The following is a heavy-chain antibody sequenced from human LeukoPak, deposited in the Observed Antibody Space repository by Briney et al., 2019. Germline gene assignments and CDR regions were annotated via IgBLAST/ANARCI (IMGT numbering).Heavy chain of an antibody. CDR3: ARDGQYYYYEYYMDV. CDR1: GFTFSSYW. D-gene: IGHD3/OR15-3a*01. J-gene: IGHJ6*03. CDR2: IKQDGSEK. V-gene: IGHV3-7*01. Sequence: GGSLRLSCAASGFTFSSYWMSWVRQAPGKGLEWVANIKQDGSEKYYVDSVKGRFTISRDNAKNSLYLQMNSLRAEDTAVYYCARDGQYYYYEYYMDVWGKGTTVTVSS.